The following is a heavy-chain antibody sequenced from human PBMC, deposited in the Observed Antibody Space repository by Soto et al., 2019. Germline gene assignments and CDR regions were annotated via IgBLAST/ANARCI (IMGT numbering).Heavy chain of an antibody. CDR1: GGSISSGGYS. D-gene: IGHD1-1*01. Sequence: SGNPGLTCTVSGGSISSGGYSWSWIRQHPGKGLEWIGSIYHSGSTYYNTALKSRVTISVDMSKNQFSLQLSSVTAADTAVYYCARGTRTRDAFDIWGQGTMVT. CDR3: ARGTRTRDAFDI. CDR2: IYHSGST. J-gene: IGHJ3*02. V-gene: IGHV4-39*07.